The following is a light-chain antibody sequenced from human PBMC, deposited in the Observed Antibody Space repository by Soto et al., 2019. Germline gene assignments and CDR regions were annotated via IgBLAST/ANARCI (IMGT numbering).Light chain of an antibody. Sequence: EIGMTQSPATRSVYPGERATLSCRASQSISSYLAWYQQKPGQAPRLLIYGASTRATGIPARFSGSGSGTEFILTISSLQSEDFAVYSCQQYSKWPLTFGGGTKVDIK. V-gene: IGKV3-15*01. CDR1: QSISSY. J-gene: IGKJ4*01. CDR2: GAS. CDR3: QQYSKWPLT.